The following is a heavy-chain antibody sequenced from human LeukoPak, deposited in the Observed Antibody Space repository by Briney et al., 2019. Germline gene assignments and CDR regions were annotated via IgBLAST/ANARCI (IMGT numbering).Heavy chain of an antibody. CDR3: ARRDSSSFSFDY. V-gene: IGHV4-39*07. CDR1: GGSISSSSYY. D-gene: IGHD6-13*01. Sequence: PSETLSLTCTVSGGSISSSSYYWGWIRQPPGKGLEWIGSIYYSGSTNYNPSLKSRVTISVDTSKNQFSLKLSSVTAADTAVYYCARRDSSSFSFDYWGQGTLVTVSS. CDR2: IYYSGST. J-gene: IGHJ4*02.